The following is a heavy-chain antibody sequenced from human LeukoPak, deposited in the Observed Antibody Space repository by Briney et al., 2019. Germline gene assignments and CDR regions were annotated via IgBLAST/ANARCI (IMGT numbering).Heavy chain of an antibody. D-gene: IGHD4-17*01. CDR2: IYYSGRT. Sequence: SETLSLTCTVSGGSISSTSYYWGWIRQPPGKGLEWIGSIYYSGRTYYNPSLKSRVTISVDTSKNQFSLKLSSLTAADTAVYYCARPATVTTSFWYFDLWGRGTLVTVSS. CDR3: ARPATVTTSFWYFDL. J-gene: IGHJ2*01. V-gene: IGHV4-39*01. CDR1: GGSISSTSYY.